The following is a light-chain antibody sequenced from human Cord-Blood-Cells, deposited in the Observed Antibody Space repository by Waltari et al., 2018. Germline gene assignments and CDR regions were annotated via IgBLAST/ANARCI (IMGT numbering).Light chain of an antibody. J-gene: IGKJ2*01. V-gene: IGKV1-5*03. CDR3: QQYNSYSYT. CDR2: KAS. CDR1: QSISSW. Sequence: DIQITQSPSTLCASVGDRVTITCRPSQSISSWLAWYQQKPGKAPKLLIYKASSLESGVPSRFSGSGSGTEFTLTISSLQPDDFATYYCQQYNSYSYTFGQGTKLEIK.